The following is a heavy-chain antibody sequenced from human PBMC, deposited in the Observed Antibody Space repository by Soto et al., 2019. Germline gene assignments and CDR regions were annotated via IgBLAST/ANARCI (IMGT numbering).Heavy chain of an antibody. CDR1: GYTFTSYG. D-gene: IGHD2-8*01. V-gene: IGHV1-18*01. CDR2: ISAYNGNT. Sequence: ASVKVSCKASGYTFTSYGISWVRQAPGQGLEWMGWISAYNGNTNYAQKLQGRVTMTTDTSTSTAYMELRSLRSDDTAVYYCARGYCTNGVCYLAPLDAFDIWGQGTMVTVSS. CDR3: ARGYCTNGVCYLAPLDAFDI. J-gene: IGHJ3*02.